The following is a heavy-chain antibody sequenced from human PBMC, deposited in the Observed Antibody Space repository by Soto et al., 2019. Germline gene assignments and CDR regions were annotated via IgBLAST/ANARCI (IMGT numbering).Heavy chain of an antibody. Sequence: QLQLQESGPGLVKPSETLSLTCTVSGGSIRSSDYYWGWIRQPPEAGLEWIGNINSGGSAYYNPSLSSRVTISVDTSKNQFSLKLSSVTAADTAVYYCADMREQWLPRDRGHGMLVIV. CDR1: GGSIRSSDYY. CDR3: ADMREQWLPRD. J-gene: IGHJ4*01. V-gene: IGHV4-39*01. CDR2: INSGGSA. D-gene: IGHD6-19*01.